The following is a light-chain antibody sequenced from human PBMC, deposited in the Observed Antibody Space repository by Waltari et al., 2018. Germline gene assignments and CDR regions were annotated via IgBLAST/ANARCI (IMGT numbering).Light chain of an antibody. V-gene: IGLV3-25*03. CDR1: ALSKQP. CDR2: KDS. J-gene: IGLJ1*01. CDR3: QSSDSSGNDYV. Sequence: SLELTQSPSVAVSPGQTAGITCSGDALSKQPVYWYQQRPGQAPVLVLFKDSERPSGIPERFSGSRSGTTGTLTITGVQAEDEADYYCQSSDSSGNDYVFGPGTKVTVL.